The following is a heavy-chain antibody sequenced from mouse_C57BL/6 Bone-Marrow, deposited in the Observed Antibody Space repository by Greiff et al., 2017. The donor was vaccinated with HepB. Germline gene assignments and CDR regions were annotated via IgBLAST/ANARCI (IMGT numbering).Heavy chain of an antibody. D-gene: IGHD6-1*01. CDR3: ARDRAVAS. CDR2: ISDGGSYT. Sequence: EVQRVESGGGLVKPGGSLKLSCAASGFTFSSYAMSWVRQTPEKRLEWVATISDGGSYTYYPDNVKGRFTISRDNAKNNLYLQMSHLKSEDTAMYYCARDRAVASWGQGTLVTVSA. J-gene: IGHJ3*01. CDR1: GFTFSSYA. V-gene: IGHV5-4*01.